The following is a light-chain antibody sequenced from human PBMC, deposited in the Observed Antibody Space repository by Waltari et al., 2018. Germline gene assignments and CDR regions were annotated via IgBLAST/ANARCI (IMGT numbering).Light chain of an antibody. Sequence: DIVMTPSPDSLAVSLGERATINCKSSLSLLYSSNNKNYLAWYQQKPRQPPKLLIYWASTRESGVPDRFGGSGSGTDFTLTINSLQAEDVAVYYCQQYYTTPYTFGQGTKLDIK. J-gene: IGKJ2*01. CDR2: WAS. CDR3: QQYYTTPYT. V-gene: IGKV4-1*01. CDR1: LSLLYSSNNKNY.